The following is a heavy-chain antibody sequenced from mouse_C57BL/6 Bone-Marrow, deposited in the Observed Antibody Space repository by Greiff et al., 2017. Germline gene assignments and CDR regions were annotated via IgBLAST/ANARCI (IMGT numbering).Heavy chain of an antibody. J-gene: IGHJ1*03. Sequence: VQLQQPGAELVKPGASVKMSCKASGYTFTTYPIEWLKQNHGKSLEWIGNFHPYNDDTKYNEKFKGKATLTVEKSSSTVYLELSRLTSDDSAVYYCARGSYYGSSYWYFDVWGRGTTVTVTA. D-gene: IGHD1-1*01. CDR3: ARGSYYGSSYWYFDV. CDR2: FHPYNDDT. V-gene: IGHV1-47*01. CDR1: GYTFTTYP.